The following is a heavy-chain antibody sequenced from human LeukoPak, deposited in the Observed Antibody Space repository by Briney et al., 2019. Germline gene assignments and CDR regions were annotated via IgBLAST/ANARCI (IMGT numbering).Heavy chain of an antibody. CDR1: GFTFSSYA. Sequence: GGSLRLSCAASGFTFSSYAMSWVRQAPGKGLEWVSAISGSGGSTYYADSVKGRFAISRDNSKNTLYLQMNSLRAEDTAVYYCAKTCYYDSSGYYHPGPFDYWGQGTLVTVSS. J-gene: IGHJ4*02. CDR3: AKTCYYDSSGYYHPGPFDY. V-gene: IGHV3-23*01. CDR2: ISGSGGST. D-gene: IGHD3-22*01.